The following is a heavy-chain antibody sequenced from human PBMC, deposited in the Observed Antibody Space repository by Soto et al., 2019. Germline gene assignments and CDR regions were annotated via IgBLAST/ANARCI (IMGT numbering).Heavy chain of an antibody. CDR3: AREGGYSYGFGMDV. V-gene: IGHV3-11*06. D-gene: IGHD5-18*01. CDR1: GVTFSDYY. CDR2: ISSSSSYT. Sequence: GGSLRLSCAASGVTFSDYYMSWIRQAPGKGLEWVSYISSSSSYTNYADSVKGRFTISRDNAKNSLYLQMNSLRAEDTAVYYCAREGGYSYGFGMDVWGQGTTVTVSS. J-gene: IGHJ6*02.